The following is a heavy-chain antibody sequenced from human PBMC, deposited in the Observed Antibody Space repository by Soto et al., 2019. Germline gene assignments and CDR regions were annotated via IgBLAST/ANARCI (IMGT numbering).Heavy chain of an antibody. J-gene: IGHJ4*02. CDR2: ISAYNGNT. CDR3: ARDLGGSYYAPVDY. Sequence: QVQLVQSGAEVKKPGASVKVSCKASGYTFPSYGISWVRQAPGQGLEWMGWISAYNGNTKYAQKLQGRVTMTTDTATSTAYMELRSLRSDDTDVYYCARDLGGSYYAPVDYWGQGTLVTVSS. V-gene: IGHV1-18*01. CDR1: GYTFPSYG. D-gene: IGHD1-26*01.